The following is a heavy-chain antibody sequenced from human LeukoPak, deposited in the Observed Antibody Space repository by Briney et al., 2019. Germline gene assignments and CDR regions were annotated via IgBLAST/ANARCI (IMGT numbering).Heavy chain of an antibody. CDR1: GFTFSNAW. J-gene: IGHJ4*02. D-gene: IGHD2-15*01. CDR3: AKQLGYCSDGSCYFRY. CDR2: ISNNGGYT. V-gene: IGHV3-23*01. Sequence: GGSLRLSCAASGFTFSNAWMNWVRQAPGKGLEWVSAISNNGGYTYYADSVQGRFTISRDNSKSTLCLQMNSLRAEDTAVYYCAKQLGYCSDGSCYFRYWGQGTLVTVSS.